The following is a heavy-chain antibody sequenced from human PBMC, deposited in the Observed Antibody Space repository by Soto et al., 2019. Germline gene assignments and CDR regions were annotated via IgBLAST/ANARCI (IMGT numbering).Heavy chain of an antibody. CDR1: GFTFRNYA. J-gene: IGHJ4*02. Sequence: QVQLVDSGGGVVQPGRSLRLACAASGFTFRNYAMHWVRQAPGTGLEWVALISNDGSNKYYADSVKGRFTISRENSQNTLYLQMNTLRAEYTAVYFRAKVPIRPYYLDYWGQGTLVTVSS. V-gene: IGHV3-30*04. D-gene: IGHD1-1*01. CDR3: AKVPIRPYYLDY. CDR2: ISNDGSNK.